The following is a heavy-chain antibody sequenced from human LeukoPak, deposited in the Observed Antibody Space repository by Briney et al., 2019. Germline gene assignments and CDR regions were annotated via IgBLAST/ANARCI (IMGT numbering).Heavy chain of an antibody. CDR1: GFTFGSYS. CDR2: ISSSSSYI. V-gene: IGHV3-21*01. Sequence: GGSLRLSCAASGFTFGSYSMNWVRQAPGKGLEWVSSISSSSSYIYYADSVKGRFTISRDNAKNSLYLQMNSLRAEDTAVYYCARDRIHYGMDVWGQGTTVTVSS. J-gene: IGHJ6*02. CDR3: ARDRIHYGMDV.